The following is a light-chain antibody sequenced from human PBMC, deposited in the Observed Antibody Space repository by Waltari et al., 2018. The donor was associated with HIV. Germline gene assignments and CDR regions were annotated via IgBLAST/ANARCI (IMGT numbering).Light chain of an antibody. J-gene: IGLJ3*02. CDR2: YDG. CDR1: DIGDKV. V-gene: IGLV3-21*04. Sequence: SYVLTQPPSVSVAPGKTARITCGGNDIGDKVVHWYQQRPGQAPVLVIYYDGGRPSGILERFSGSNSGNTATLTISRVEAGDEADYFCEVWDRSRYDKVFGGGTRLTVL. CDR3: EVWDRSRYDKV.